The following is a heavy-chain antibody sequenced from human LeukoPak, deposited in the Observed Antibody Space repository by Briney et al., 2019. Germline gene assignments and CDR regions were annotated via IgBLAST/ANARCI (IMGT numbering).Heavy chain of an antibody. CDR1: RFTLSSHA. J-gene: IGHJ4*02. D-gene: IGHD1-26*01. Sequence: GGSLRLSCAASRFTLSSHAMSWVRRAPGEGLEWGSGLIENGATTYYADSVKGRFTISRDNSRNTMYLQMNSLRVEDTAVYYCVKDYQVGNSPAFGDYWGQGTLVTISS. V-gene: IGHV3-23*01. CDR3: VKDYQVGNSPAFGDY. CDR2: LIENGATT.